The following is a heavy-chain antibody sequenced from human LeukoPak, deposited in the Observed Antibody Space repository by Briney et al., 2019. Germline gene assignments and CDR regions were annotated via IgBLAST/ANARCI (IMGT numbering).Heavy chain of an antibody. D-gene: IGHD3-22*01. Sequence: SETLSLTCTVSGDSISSFHWSWIRQPAGKGLEWLGRIYTSGSTNYNPSLKSPITISVETSKNQFSRTLSSVTAAGTAAYYLPSEAYYYDRSVYYKYWGQGTLVTVSS. J-gene: IGHJ4*02. V-gene: IGHV4-4*07. CDR3: PSEAYYYDRSVYYKY. CDR2: IYTSGST. CDR1: GDSISSFH.